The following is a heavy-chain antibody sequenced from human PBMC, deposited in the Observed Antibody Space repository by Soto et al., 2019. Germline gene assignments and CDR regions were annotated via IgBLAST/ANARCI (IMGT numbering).Heavy chain of an antibody. CDR2: IYYSGNT. CDR3: ARATYYGSGMR. D-gene: IGHD3-10*01. V-gene: IGHV4-31*03. Sequence: QVQLQESGPGLVKPSQTLSLTCTVSGDSISSGSYYWTWIRQHPGKGLEWIGYIYYSGNTYYNPSRKSRVTISVDTSRNHFSLKLYSVTAADTAVYYCARATYYGSGMRWGRGTLVTVSS. CDR1: GDSISSGSYY. J-gene: IGHJ4*02.